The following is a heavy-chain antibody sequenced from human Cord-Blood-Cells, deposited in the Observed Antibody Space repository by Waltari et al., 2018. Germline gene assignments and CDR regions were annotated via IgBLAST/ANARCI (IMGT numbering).Heavy chain of an antibody. D-gene: IGHD1-26*01. CDR2: RWYDGSNK. Sequence: QVQLVASGGGVVKHGGSLTLSCAPSGFPFRSSCAPVVGQAPGKGLEWVAVRWYDGSNKYYADSVKGRFTISRDNSKNTLYLQMNSLRAEDTAVYYCARALESGSCPDYWGQGTLVTVSS. V-gene: IGHV3-33*08. CDR3: ARALESGSCPDY. J-gene: IGHJ4*02. CDR1: GFPFRSSC.